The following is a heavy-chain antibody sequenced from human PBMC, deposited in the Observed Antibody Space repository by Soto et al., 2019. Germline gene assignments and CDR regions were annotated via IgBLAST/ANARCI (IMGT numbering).Heavy chain of an antibody. J-gene: IGHJ4*02. CDR3: AREQYSSSYLYYFDY. D-gene: IGHD6-6*01. CDR2: ISSSSSYI. CDR1: GFTFSSYS. V-gene: IGHV3-21*01. Sequence: EVQLVESGGGLVKPGGSLRLSCAASGFTFSSYSMNWVRQAPGKGLEWVSSISSSSSYIYYADSVKGRFTISRDNAKNSLYLQMNSLRAEDTAVYYCAREQYSSSYLYYFDYWGQGTLVTVSS.